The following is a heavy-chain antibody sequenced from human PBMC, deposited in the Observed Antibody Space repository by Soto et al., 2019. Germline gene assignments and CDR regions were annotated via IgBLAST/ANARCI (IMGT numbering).Heavy chain of an antibody. CDR2: ISYDGSNK. CDR3: AKGYRDFDY. J-gene: IGHJ4*02. D-gene: IGHD5-18*01. V-gene: IGHV3-30*18. Sequence: LRLSCAASGFTFSSYGMHWVRQAPGKGLEWVAVISYDGSNKYYADSVKGRFTISRDNSKNTLYLQMNSLRAEDTAVYYCAKGYRDFDYWGQGTLVTVS. CDR1: GFTFSSYG.